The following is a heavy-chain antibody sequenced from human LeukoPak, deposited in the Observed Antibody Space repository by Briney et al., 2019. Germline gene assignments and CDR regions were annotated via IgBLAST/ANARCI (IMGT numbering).Heavy chain of an antibody. CDR2: INSDGSST. J-gene: IGHJ4*02. Sequence: PGGSLRLSCAASGFTFSRCWMHGVRQAPGKGLVGVSRINSDGSSTSYADSVKGRFTISRDNAKHTLYLQMNSLRAEDTAVYYCARDRYDFWSGYYYYWGQGTLVTVSS. V-gene: IGHV3-74*01. D-gene: IGHD3-3*01. CDR3: ARDRYDFWSGYYYY. CDR1: GFTFSRCW.